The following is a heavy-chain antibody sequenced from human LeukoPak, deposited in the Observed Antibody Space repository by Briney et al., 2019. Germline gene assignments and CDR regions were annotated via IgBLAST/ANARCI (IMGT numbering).Heavy chain of an antibody. CDR2: INAYNGNT. Sequence: ASVKVSCKASGYTFTSYGISWVRQAPGQGLEWMGWINAYNGNTNYAQKLQGRVTITADESTSTAYMELSSLRFEDTAVYYCAREGVGATKRGAFDYWGQGTLVTVSS. J-gene: IGHJ4*02. D-gene: IGHD1-26*01. V-gene: IGHV1-18*01. CDR1: GYTFTSYG. CDR3: AREGVGATKRGAFDY.